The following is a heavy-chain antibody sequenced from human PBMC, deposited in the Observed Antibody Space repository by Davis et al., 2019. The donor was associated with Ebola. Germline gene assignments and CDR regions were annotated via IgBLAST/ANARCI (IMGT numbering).Heavy chain of an antibody. V-gene: IGHV3-21*01. J-gene: IGHJ3*02. CDR3: ARDSSIDDAFDI. Sequence: GESLKISCAASGFTFSSYWMSWVRQAPGKGLEWVSSISSSSSYIYYADSVKGRFTISRDNAKNSLYLQMNSLRAEDTAVYYCARDSSIDDAFDIWGQGTMVTVSS. CDR1: GFTFSSYW. CDR2: ISSSSSYI. D-gene: IGHD3-22*01.